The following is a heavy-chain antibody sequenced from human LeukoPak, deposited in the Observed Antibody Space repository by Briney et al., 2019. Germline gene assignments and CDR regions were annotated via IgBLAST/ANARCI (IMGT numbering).Heavy chain of an antibody. Sequence: SETLSLTCTVSGGSISSSSYYWGWIRQPPGKGLEWIGSIYYSGSTYYNPSLKSRVTISVDTSKNQFSLQLNSVTPEDTAVYYCARGTGYSGYDSGINWFDPWGQGTLVTVSS. J-gene: IGHJ5*02. CDR3: ARGTGYSGYDSGINWFDP. V-gene: IGHV4-39*07. CDR2: IYYSGST. D-gene: IGHD5-12*01. CDR1: GGSISSSSYY.